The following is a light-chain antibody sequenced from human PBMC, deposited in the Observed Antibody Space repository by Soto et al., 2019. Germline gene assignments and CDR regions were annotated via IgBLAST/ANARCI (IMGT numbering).Light chain of an antibody. Sequence: QSALTQPRSLSGSPGQSVTISCTGTSSDVGDYNYVSWYQQYPGKAPKLVIYDVSKRPSGVPDRFSGSKSGNTASLTISGLQAEDEADYYCCSFAGSYTCWVFGGGAKLTVL. V-gene: IGLV2-11*01. CDR2: DVS. CDR3: CSFAGSYTCWV. CDR1: SSDVGDYNY. J-gene: IGLJ3*02.